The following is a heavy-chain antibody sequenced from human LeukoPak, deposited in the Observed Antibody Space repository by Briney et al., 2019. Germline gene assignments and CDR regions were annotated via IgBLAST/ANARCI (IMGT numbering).Heavy chain of an antibody. J-gene: IGHJ4*02. CDR2: INHSGST. V-gene: IGHV4-34*01. Sequence: PSETLSLTCAVYGGSFSGYYWSWIRQPPGKGLEWIGEINHSGSTNYNPSLKSRVTISVDTSKNQFSLKLSSVTAADTAVYYCARGGDSGPPFDYWGQGTLVTVSS. CDR1: GGSFSGYY. CDR3: ARGGDSGPPFDY. D-gene: IGHD1-26*01.